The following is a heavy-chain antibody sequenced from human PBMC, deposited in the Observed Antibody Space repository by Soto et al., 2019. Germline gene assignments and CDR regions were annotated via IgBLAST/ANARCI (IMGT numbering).Heavy chain of an antibody. V-gene: IGHV4-34*01. CDR3: ARGDSSSHMDV. J-gene: IGHJ6*02. Sequence: PSETLSLTCAVYGGSFSCYYWSWIRQPPGKGLEWIGEINHSGSTNYNPSLKSRVTISVDTSKNQFSLKLSSVTAADTAVYYCARGDSSSHMDVWGQGTTVTVSS. D-gene: IGHD6-13*01. CDR2: INHSGST. CDR1: GGSFSCYY.